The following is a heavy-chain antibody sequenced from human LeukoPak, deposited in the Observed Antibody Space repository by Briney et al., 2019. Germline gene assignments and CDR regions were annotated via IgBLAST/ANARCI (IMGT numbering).Heavy chain of an antibody. V-gene: IGHV3-11*01. CDR1: GFTFSDYY. Sequence: GGSLRLSCAASGFTFSDYYMSWIRQAPGKGLEWVSYISSSGSTIYYADSVKGRFTISRDNAKNSLYLQMNSLRAEDTAVYYCARDRDYYDSSALRYWGQGTLVTVSP. D-gene: IGHD3-22*01. CDR2: ISSSGSTI. CDR3: ARDRDYYDSSALRY. J-gene: IGHJ4*02.